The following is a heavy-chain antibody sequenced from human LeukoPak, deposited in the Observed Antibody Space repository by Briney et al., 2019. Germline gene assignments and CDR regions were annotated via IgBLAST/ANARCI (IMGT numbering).Heavy chain of an antibody. D-gene: IGHD5-18*01. J-gene: IGHJ4*02. CDR1: GGSISSYY. V-gene: IGHV4-38-2*02. CDR3: ARGSYGYIYYFDY. Sequence: SETLSLTCTVSGGSISSYYWSWIRQPPGKGLEWIGSIYHSGSTYYNPSLKSRVTISVDTSKNQFSLKLSSVTAADTAVYYCARGSYGYIYYFDYWGQGTLVTVSS. CDR2: IYHSGST.